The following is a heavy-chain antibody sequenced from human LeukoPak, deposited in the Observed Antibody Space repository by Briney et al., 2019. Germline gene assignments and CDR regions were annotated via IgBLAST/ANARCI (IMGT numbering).Heavy chain of an antibody. J-gene: IGHJ6*04. CDR1: GITFSSYG. CDR3: AKGGSSWAMDV. V-gene: IGHV3-30*18. Sequence: GRSLRLSCAASGITFSSYGMHWVRQTPGKGLEWVAVISYDGSNKYYADSVKGRFTISRDNSKNTLYLQMNSLRAEDTAVYYCAKGGSSWAMDVWGKGTTVTVSS. D-gene: IGHD6-13*01. CDR2: ISYDGSNK.